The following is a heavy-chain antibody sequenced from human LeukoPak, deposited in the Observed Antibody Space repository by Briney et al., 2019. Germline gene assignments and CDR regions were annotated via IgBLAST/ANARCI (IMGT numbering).Heavy chain of an antibody. CDR2: INHSGST. Sequence: SETLSLTCAVYGGSFSGYYWSWIRQPPGKGLEWIGEINHSGSTNYNPSLKSRVTISADTSKNQFSLKLSSVTAADTAVYYCARDSSGPFDYWGQGTLVTVSS. CDR1: GGSFSGYY. V-gene: IGHV4-34*01. D-gene: IGHD6-19*01. CDR3: ARDSSGPFDY. J-gene: IGHJ4*02.